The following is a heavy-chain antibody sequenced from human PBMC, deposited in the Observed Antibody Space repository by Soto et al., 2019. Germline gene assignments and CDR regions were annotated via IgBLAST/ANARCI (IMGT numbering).Heavy chain of an antibody. Sequence: GESLKISCKGSGYSFTSYWIGWVRQMPGKGLEWMGIIYPGDSDTRYSPSFQGQVTISADKSISTAYLQWSSLKASDTAMYYCARHLGYCSSTSCYSRDPWGQGTLVTVSS. CDR1: GYSFTSYW. D-gene: IGHD2-2*01. J-gene: IGHJ5*02. CDR2: IYPGDSDT. V-gene: IGHV5-51*01. CDR3: ARHLGYCSSTSCYSRDP.